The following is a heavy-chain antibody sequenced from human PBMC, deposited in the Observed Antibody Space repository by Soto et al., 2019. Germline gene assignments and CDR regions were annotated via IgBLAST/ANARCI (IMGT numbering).Heavy chain of an antibody. Sequence: GASVKVSCKASGFRFSDYGFNWLRQAPGQGLEWMGWISAFNGNTETAQGLQDRVTMTTDSSTTTAHMDLTYLTTDDTAIYYCARSYYLADAFDVWGQGTMVTVS. J-gene: IGHJ3*01. CDR3: ARSYYLADAFDV. V-gene: IGHV1-18*01. CDR2: ISAFNGNT. D-gene: IGHD3-16*01. CDR1: GFRFSDYG.